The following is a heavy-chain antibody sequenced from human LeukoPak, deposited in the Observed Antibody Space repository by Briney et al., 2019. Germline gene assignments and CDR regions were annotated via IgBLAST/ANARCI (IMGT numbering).Heavy chain of an antibody. V-gene: IGHV1-18*01. J-gene: IGHJ6*02. CDR1: GYTFTSYG. CDR2: ISAYNGNT. Sequence: ASVKVSCKASGYTFTSYGISWVRQAPGQGLEWMGWISAYNGNTNYAQKLQGRVTMTTDTSTSTAYMELRSLRSDDTAVYYCAATGYRDYYYGMDVWGQGTTVTVPS. CDR3: AATGYRDYYYGMDV. D-gene: IGHD3-9*01.